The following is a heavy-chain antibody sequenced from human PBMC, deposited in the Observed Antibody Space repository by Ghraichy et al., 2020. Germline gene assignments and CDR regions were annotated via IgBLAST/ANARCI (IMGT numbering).Heavy chain of an antibody. Sequence: GGSLRLSCAASGFTFSSYSMNWVRQAPGKGLEWVSSISSSSSYIYYADSVKGRFTISRDNAKNSLYLQMNSLRAEETAVYYCERVMTTVTTYDAFDIWGQGTMVTVSS. CDR2: ISSSSSYI. D-gene: IGHD4-17*01. CDR3: ERVMTTVTTYDAFDI. V-gene: IGHV3-21*01. CDR1: GFTFSSYS. J-gene: IGHJ3*02.